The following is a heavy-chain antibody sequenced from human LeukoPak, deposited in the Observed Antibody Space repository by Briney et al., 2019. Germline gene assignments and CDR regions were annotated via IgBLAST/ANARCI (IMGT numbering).Heavy chain of an antibody. CDR3: ARVFDYGDYVGWYFDL. D-gene: IGHD4-17*01. V-gene: IGHV1-69*05. CDR2: IIPIFGTA. Sequence: SVKASCKASGGTFSSYAISWVRQAPGQGLEWMGRIIPIFGTANYAQKFQGRVTITTDESTSTAYMELSSLRSEDTAVYYCARVFDYGDYVGWYFDLWGRGTLVTVSS. CDR1: GGTFSSYA. J-gene: IGHJ2*01.